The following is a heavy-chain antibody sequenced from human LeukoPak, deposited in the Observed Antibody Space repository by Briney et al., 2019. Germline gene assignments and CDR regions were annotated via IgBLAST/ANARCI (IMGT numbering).Heavy chain of an antibody. CDR1: GYTLTELS. J-gene: IGHJ4*02. CDR2: FDPEDGET. CDR3: ATPYSSSWYYFDY. V-gene: IGHV1-24*01. Sequence: ASVKVSCKVSGYTLTELSMHWVRQAPGKGLEWMGGFDPEDGETIYAQKFQGRVTMTEDTSTDTAYMELSSLRSGDTAVYYCATPYSSSWYYFDYWGQGTLVTVSS. D-gene: IGHD6-13*01.